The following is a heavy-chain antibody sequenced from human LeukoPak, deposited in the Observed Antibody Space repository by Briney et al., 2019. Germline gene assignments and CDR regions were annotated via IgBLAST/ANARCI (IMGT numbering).Heavy chain of an antibody. CDR1: GFTFSSYA. J-gene: IGHJ6*02. CDR2: ISYDGSNK. CDR3: AREVETYYDSSGYPSYSMDV. Sequence: GGSLRLSCAASGFTFSSYAMHWVRQAPGKGLEWVAVISYDGSNKYYADSVKGRFTISRDNSKNTLYLQMNSLRAEDTAVYYCAREVETYYDSSGYPSYSMDVWGQGTTVTVSS. V-gene: IGHV3-30*04. D-gene: IGHD3-22*01.